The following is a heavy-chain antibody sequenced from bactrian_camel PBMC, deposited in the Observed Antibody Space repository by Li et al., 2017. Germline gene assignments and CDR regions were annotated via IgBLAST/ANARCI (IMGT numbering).Heavy chain of an antibody. Sequence: HVQLVESGGGLVQPGGSLRLSCAASGFTFSIYAIAWVRQAPGKGLEWVSSIYTGGGTTYYADSVKGRFTISRDNAKNTLYLQMKSLKPEDTATYYCARGSRWYPDWGQGTQVTVS. J-gene: IGHJ4*01. CDR3: ARGSRWYPD. CDR1: GFTFSIYA. D-gene: IGHD6*01. CDR2: IYTGGGTT. V-gene: IGHV3-2*01.